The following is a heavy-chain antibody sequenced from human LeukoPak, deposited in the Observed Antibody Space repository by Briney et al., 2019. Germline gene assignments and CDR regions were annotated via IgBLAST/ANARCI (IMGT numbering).Heavy chain of an antibody. V-gene: IGHV3-30*02. CDR3: AKDLYHYGSGSYLEDY. D-gene: IGHD3-10*01. CDR2: IRYDGSNK. J-gene: IGHJ4*02. Sequence: GGSLRLSCAASGFTFSSYGMHWVRQAPGKGLEWVAFIRYDGSNKYYADSVKGRFTISRDNSKNTLYLQMNSLRAEDTAVYYCAKDLYHYGSGSYLEDYWGQGTLVTVSS. CDR1: GFTFSSYG.